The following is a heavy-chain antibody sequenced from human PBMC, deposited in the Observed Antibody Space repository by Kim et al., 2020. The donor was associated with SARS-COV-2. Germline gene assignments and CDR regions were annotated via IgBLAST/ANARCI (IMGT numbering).Heavy chain of an antibody. Sequence: GGSLRLSCAASGLTFSNFWMTWVRQAPGKGLEWVANIKQDGSEVYYVDSVKGRFTISRDNAKNSLYLQMNSLRAEDTAVYFCARGNTYHLFWGQGTLVTVSS. D-gene: IGHD3-3*02. V-gene: IGHV3-7*01. J-gene: IGHJ4*02. CDR2: IKQDGSEV. CDR1: GLTFSNFW. CDR3: ARGNTYHLF.